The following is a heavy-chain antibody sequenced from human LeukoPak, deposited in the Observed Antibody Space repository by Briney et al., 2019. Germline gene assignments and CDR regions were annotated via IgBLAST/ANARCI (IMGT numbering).Heavy chain of an antibody. J-gene: IGHJ4*02. CDR1: GFTFSSYA. CDR3: ARDCVLYCDY. CDR2: ISYDGSNK. V-gene: IGHV3-30-3*01. D-gene: IGHD2-21*01. Sequence: GGSLRLSCAASGFTFSSYAMHWVRQAPGKGLEWVAVISYDGSNKYYADSVKGRFTISRDNSKNTLYLQMNSLRAEDTAVYYCARDCVLYCDYWGQGTRDTVSS.